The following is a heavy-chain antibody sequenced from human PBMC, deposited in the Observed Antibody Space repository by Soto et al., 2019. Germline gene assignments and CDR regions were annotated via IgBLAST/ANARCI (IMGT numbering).Heavy chain of an antibody. J-gene: IGHJ4*02. CDR2: IDWDGDT. D-gene: IGHD3-3*01. Sequence: GPTLFNPTQTLTLTCTLSGFSLTTRSMCVSWIRQSPGKALEWLALIDWDGDTYYSTSLKTRLTISRDASTNQVVLTMTNLDPADTATYFCARSLNYDFWTGYFFDFWGQGALVTVSS. V-gene: IGHV2-70*01. CDR1: GFSLTTRSMC. CDR3: ARSLNYDFWTGYFFDF.